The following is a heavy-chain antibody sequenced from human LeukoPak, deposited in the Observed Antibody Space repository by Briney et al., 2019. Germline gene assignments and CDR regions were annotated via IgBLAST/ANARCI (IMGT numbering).Heavy chain of an antibody. J-gene: IGHJ4*02. Sequence: PGGSLRLSCAASGFTVSSNYMSWVRQAPGKGLEWVANIKQDGSEKYYVDSVRGRFTISRDNAKNSLYLQMNSLRAEDTAVYYCARDANQVGKYDYWGQGTLVTVSS. CDR1: GFTVSSNY. CDR2: IKQDGSEK. V-gene: IGHV3-7*01. CDR3: ARDANQVGKYDY.